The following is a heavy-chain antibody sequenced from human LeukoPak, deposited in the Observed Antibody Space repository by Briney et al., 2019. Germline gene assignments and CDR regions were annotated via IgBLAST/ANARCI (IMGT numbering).Heavy chain of an antibody. D-gene: IGHD5-12*01. J-gene: IGHJ4*02. Sequence: PGGSLRLSCAASGFTFSTSAIHWVRQASGKGLEWVGCIRSKANSYATAYVASVQGRFTISRDDSENTAYLQMNSLKSEDTAVYYCTRLNFDSGYHFDYWGQGTLVTVSS. CDR2: IRSKANSYAT. V-gene: IGHV3-73*01. CDR3: TRLNFDSGYHFDY. CDR1: GFTFSTSA.